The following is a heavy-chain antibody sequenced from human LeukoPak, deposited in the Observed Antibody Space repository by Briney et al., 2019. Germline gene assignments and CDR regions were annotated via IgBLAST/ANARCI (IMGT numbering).Heavy chain of an antibody. D-gene: IGHD5-18*01. CDR1: GFTFGDYA. J-gene: IGHJ4*02. V-gene: IGHV3-9*01. CDR2: ISWNSGSI. Sequence: GGSLRLSCTASGFTFGDYAMHWVRQAPGKGLEWVSGISWNSGSIGYADSVKGRFTISRDNAKNSLYLQMNSLRAEDTALYYCAKDRGGYSYGLRGPLDYWGQGTLVTVSS. CDR3: AKDRGGYSYGLRGPLDY.